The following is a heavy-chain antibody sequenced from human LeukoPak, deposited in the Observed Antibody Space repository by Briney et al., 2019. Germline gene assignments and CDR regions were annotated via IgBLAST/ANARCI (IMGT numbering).Heavy chain of an antibody. J-gene: IGHJ4*02. V-gene: IGHV3-48*04. CDR1: GFTFDSYS. D-gene: IGHD3-16*01. CDR2: ISSSSSTI. CDR3: ARSRRGGALDY. Sequence: GGSLRLSCAASGFTFDSYSMSWVRQAPGKGLEWVSYISSSSSTIYYADSVKGRFTISRDNAKNSLYLQMNSLRAEDTAVYYCARSRRGGALDYWDQGTLVTVSS.